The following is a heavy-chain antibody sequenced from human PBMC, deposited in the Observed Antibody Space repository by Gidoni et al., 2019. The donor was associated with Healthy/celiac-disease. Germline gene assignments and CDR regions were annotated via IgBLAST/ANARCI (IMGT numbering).Heavy chain of an antibody. J-gene: IGHJ5*02. V-gene: IGHV4-39*01. CDR3: ARQGYCTNGVCHGWFDP. CDR1: GGSISSSSYY. CDR2: IYYSGST. Sequence: QLQLQESGPGLVKPSETLSLTCTVSGGSISSSSYYWGWIRQPPGKGLEWIGSIYYSGSTYYNPSLKSRVTISVDTSKNQFSLKLSSVTAADTAVYYCARQGYCTNGVCHGWFDPWGQGTLVTVSS. D-gene: IGHD2-8*01.